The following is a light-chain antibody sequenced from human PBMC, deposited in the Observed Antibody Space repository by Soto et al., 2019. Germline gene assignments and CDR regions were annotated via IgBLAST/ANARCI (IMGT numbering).Light chain of an antibody. Sequence: EVVLTQSPATLSLSPGERATLSCRASQSVGMYLAWYQHKPGQAPRLLIYDASNRATGIPARFSGSGSGTDFTITISSLEPEDFAVYYCQRRYSWSLTFGGGPSVELK. J-gene: IGKJ4*01. CDR2: DAS. CDR1: QSVGMY. CDR3: QRRYSWSLT. V-gene: IGKV3-11*01.